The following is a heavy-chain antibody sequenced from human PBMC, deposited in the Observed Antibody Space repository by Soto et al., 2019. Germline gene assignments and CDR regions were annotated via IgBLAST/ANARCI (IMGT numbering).Heavy chain of an antibody. J-gene: IGHJ4*02. CDR1: GASISGFY. Sequence: SETLSLTCTVSGASISGFYWSWIRKSAGKGLEWIGRIYATGTTDYNPSLKSRVNISVDTSKNQFSLKLSSVTAADTAVYYCARDRVGTGTFTYWGQGTLVTVSS. CDR3: ARDRVGTGTFTY. CDR2: IYATGTT. D-gene: IGHD1-7*01. V-gene: IGHV4-4*07.